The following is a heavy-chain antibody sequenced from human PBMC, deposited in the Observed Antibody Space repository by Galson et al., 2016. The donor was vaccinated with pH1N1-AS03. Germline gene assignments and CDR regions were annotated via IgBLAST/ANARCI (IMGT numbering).Heavy chain of an antibody. V-gene: IGHV3-23*01. Sequence: SLRLSCAAPGFTFSSYAMSWVRQAPGKGLEWVSAIAGGGVTTYYADSVKGRFTISRDNSKNTLYLRINSLRAEDTAIYYCAKLSLGYCAYWGQGTLVTVSS. CDR2: IAGGGVTT. CDR1: GFTFSSYA. J-gene: IGHJ4*02. CDR3: AKLSLGYCAY. D-gene: IGHD2-15*01.